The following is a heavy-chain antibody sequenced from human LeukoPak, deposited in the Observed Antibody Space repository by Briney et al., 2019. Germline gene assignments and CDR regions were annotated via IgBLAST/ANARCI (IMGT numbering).Heavy chain of an antibody. V-gene: IGHV3-48*02. D-gene: IGHD3-10*01. Sequence: GGTLTHSCAASGFTFSSYRMIWVRQAPGQGLEWFSYISSSSRTIYYADSVKGRFTISRDNAKNSLYLQMNSLRDEDTAVYYCARDLSGRYAFDIWGQGTMVTVSS. J-gene: IGHJ3*02. CDR3: ARDLSGRYAFDI. CDR1: GFTFSSYR. CDR2: ISSSSRTI.